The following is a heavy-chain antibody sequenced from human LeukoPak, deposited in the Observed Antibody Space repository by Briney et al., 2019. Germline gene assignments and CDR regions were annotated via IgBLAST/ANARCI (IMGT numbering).Heavy chain of an antibody. CDR3: AKDGPGYSTYDLDY. D-gene: IGHD5-12*01. V-gene: IGHV3-30*18. Sequence: GGSLRLSCAASGFTFSSYGMHWVRQAPGKGLEWVAVISYDGSNKYYADSVKGRFTISRDTSKNTLYLQMNSLRAEDTAVYYCAKDGPGYSTYDLDYWGQGTLVIVPS. CDR2: ISYDGSNK. J-gene: IGHJ4*02. CDR1: GFTFSSYG.